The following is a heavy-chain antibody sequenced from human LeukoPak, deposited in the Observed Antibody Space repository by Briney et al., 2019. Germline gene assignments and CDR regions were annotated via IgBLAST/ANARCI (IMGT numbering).Heavy chain of an antibody. V-gene: IGHV4-34*11. Sequence: PSETLSLTCDVYGGSFSGYYWSWIRQPPGKGLEGIGSIYYSWSTNYNPSLKSRVTMSVDTSKNQFSLKLSSVTAADTAVYYCARDGSLSSWDYYYYMDVWGKGTTVTISS. CDR1: GGSFSGYY. CDR2: IYYSWST. D-gene: IGHD3-10*01. CDR3: ARDGSLSSWDYYYYMDV. J-gene: IGHJ6*03.